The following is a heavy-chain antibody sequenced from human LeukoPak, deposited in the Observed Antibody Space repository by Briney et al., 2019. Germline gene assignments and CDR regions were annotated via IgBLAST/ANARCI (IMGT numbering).Heavy chain of an antibody. V-gene: IGHV3-7*01. CDR2: IKQDGSEK. Sequence: HPGGSLRLSCAAFGFTFSSYRMSWVRQAPGKGLEWVANIKQDGSEKYYVDSVKGRFTISRDNAKNSLYLQMNSLRAEDTAVYYCAREGATYFDYWGQGTLVTVSS. CDR1: GFTFSSYR. D-gene: IGHD1-26*01. CDR3: AREGATYFDY. J-gene: IGHJ4*02.